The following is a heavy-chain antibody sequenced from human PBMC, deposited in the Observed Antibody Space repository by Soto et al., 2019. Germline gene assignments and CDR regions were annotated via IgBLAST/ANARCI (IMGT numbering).Heavy chain of an antibody. CDR2: IYPGDSDT. V-gene: IGHV5-51*01. Sequence: LGESMKISCKGSGYSFTIYWIGWVRQMPGKGLEWMGIIYPGDSDTRYSPSFQGQVTISADKSISTAYLQWSSLKASDTAMYYCARHLXRRVAAPRDYYYYGMDVWGPGTTVTVSS. CDR3: ARHLXRRVAAPRDYYYYGMDV. D-gene: IGHD6-6*01. CDR1: GYSFTIYW. J-gene: IGHJ6*02.